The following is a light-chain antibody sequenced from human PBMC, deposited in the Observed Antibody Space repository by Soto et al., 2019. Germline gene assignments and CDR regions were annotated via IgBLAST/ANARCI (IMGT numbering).Light chain of an antibody. Sequence: QSVLTQPASVSGSPGQSITISCTGTSSDVGSYNLVSWYQQHPGKAPKLMIYEGSKRPSGVSNRFSGSKSGNTASLTISGLQAEDEADYYCCSSAGSYVVFGGGTKVTVL. J-gene: IGLJ2*01. CDR3: CSSAGSYVV. CDR1: SSDVGSYNL. CDR2: EGS. V-gene: IGLV2-23*01.